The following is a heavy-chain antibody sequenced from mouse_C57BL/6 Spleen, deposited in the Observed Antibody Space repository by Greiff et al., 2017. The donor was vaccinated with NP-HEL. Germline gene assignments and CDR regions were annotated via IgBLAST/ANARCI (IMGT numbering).Heavy chain of an antibody. J-gene: IGHJ3*01. D-gene: IGHD2-5*01. CDR1: GYAFSSSW. V-gene: IGHV1-82*01. CDR3: ASSYYSNYGAWFAY. Sequence: VQLQQSGPELVKPGASVKISCKASGYAFSSSWMNWVKQRPGKGLEWIGRIYPGDGDTNYNGKFKGKATLTADKSSSTAYMQLSSLTSEDSAVYFCASSYYSNYGAWFAYWGQGTLVTVSA. CDR2: IYPGDGDT.